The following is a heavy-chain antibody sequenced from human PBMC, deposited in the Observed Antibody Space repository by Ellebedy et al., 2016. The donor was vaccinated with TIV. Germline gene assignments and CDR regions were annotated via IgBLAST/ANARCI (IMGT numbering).Heavy chain of an antibody. CDR1: GGSISSYY. V-gene: IGHV4-4*07. CDR3: ARGARSSDRRFGS. J-gene: IGHJ4*02. D-gene: IGHD6-19*01. Sequence: MPSETLSLTCTVSGGSISSYYWSCIRQPAGKGLEWIGRIYTSGSTTYNPSLKSRVTVSADTSKNQFSLNLTSVTDADTAVYYCARGARSSDRRFGSWGQGTLVTVSS. CDR2: IYTSGST.